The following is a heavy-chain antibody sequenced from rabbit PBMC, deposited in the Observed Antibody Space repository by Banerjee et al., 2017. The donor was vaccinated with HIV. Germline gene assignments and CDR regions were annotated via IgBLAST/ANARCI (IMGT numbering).Heavy chain of an antibody. J-gene: IGHJ4*01. D-gene: IGHD4-2*01. CDR1: GFSFSSSYW. CDR2: IYAGST. CDR3: ARDAGYAGSNL. Sequence: EESGGGLVQPEGSLTLTCTASGFSFSSSYWICWVRQAPGKGLEWIACIYAGSTYYATWAKGRFTISKTSSTTVTLQMTSLTAADTATYFCARDAGYAGSNLWGQGTLVTVS. V-gene: IGHV1S45*01.